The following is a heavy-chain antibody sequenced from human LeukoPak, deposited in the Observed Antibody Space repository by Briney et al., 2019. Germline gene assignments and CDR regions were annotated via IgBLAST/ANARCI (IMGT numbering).Heavy chain of an antibody. D-gene: IGHD6-13*01. J-gene: IGHJ4*02. CDR1: GGSFSGYY. Sequence: PSETLSLTCAVYGGSFSGYYWSWIRQPPGKGLEWIGEINHSGSTNYNPSLKSRVTISVDTSKNQFSLKLSSVTAADTAVYYCASSWEQLALSYWGQGTLVTVSS. CDR2: INHSGST. CDR3: ASSWEQLALSY. V-gene: IGHV4-34*01.